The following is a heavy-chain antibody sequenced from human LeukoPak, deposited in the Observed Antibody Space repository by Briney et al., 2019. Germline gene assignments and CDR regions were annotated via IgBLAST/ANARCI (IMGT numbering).Heavy chain of an antibody. CDR3: AREVREWYYGSGSYYNRPYYYYYMDV. CDR2: IYTSGST. D-gene: IGHD3-10*01. Sequence: SETLSLTCTVSGGSISSYYWSWIRQPAGKGLEWIGRIYTSGSTNYNPSLKSRVTMSVDTSKNQFSLKLSSVTAADTAVYYCAREVREWYYGSGSYYNRPYYYYYMDVWGKGTTVTVSS. CDR1: GGSISSYY. V-gene: IGHV4-4*07. J-gene: IGHJ6*03.